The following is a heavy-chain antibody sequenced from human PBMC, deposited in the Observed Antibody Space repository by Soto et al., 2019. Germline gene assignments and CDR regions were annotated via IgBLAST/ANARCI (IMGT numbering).Heavy chain of an antibody. J-gene: IGHJ4*02. Sequence: QVQLVESGGGVVQPGRSLRLSCAASGFTFSSYGMHWVRQAPVKGLEWVAVISYDGSNKYYADSVKGRFTISRDNSKNTLYLQMNSLRAEDTAVYYCAKGEGSSWYLFVSWGQGTLVTVSS. D-gene: IGHD6-13*01. CDR1: GFTFSSYG. V-gene: IGHV3-30*18. CDR2: ISYDGSNK. CDR3: AKGEGSSWYLFVS.